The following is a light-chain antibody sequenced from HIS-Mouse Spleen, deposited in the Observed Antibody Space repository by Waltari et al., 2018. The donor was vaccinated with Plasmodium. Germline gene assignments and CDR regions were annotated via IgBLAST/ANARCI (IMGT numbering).Light chain of an antibody. CDR3: YSTDSSGNHRV. V-gene: IGLV3-10*01. CDR2: EDS. Sequence: SYELTQPPSVSVSPGQTARITCSGDALPKKYAYLYHQKSGQATVLVIYEDSKRPSGIPERFSGSSSGTMATLTISGDQVEDEADYYCYSTDSSGNHRVFGGGTKLTVL. J-gene: IGLJ3*02. CDR1: ALPKKY.